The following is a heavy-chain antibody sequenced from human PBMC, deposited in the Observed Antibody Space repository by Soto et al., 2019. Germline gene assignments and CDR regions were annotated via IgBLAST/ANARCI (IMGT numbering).Heavy chain of an antibody. Sequence: PXESLSLTCAASGFTVSSYGMHWVRQAPGKGLEWVAVISYDGSNKYYADSVKGRFTISRDNSKNTLYLQMNSLRAEDTDVYYCAKLGAPFEWGQGTLVTVSS. D-gene: IGHD3-9*01. CDR1: GFTVSSYG. V-gene: IGHV3-30*18. CDR2: ISYDGSNK. CDR3: AKLGAPFE. J-gene: IGHJ4*02.